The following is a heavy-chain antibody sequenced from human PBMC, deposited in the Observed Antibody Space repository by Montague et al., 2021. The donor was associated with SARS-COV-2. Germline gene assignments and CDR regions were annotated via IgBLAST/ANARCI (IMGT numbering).Heavy chain of an antibody. D-gene: IGHD2-15*01. CDR2: INHSGST. CDR1: GGSFSGYY. Sequence: SETLSLTCAVYGGSFSGYYWSWIRQPPGKGLEWIGEINHSGSTYYNPSLKSRVTISVDTSKNQFSLKLSSVTAADTAVYYCARGSGRSGGSCYSERDPYYYYGMDVWGQGTTVTVSS. J-gene: IGHJ6*02. V-gene: IGHV4-34*01. CDR3: ARGSGRSGGSCYSERDPYYYYGMDV.